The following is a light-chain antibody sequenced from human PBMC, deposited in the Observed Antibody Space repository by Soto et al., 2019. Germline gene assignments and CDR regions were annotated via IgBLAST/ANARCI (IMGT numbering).Light chain of an antibody. V-gene: IGLV2-14*03. Sequence: QSVLTQPDSVSGSPGESITISCTGTNTDIGGYNYVSWYQQHPSKAPKLVIYDVSSRPSGVSSRFSGSKSGYTASLTISGLQAEDDAQYYCSSYRTCRTLEVFGTWSKVTVL. J-gene: IGLJ1*01. CDR3: SSYRTCRTLEV. CDR2: DVS. CDR1: NTDIGGYNY.